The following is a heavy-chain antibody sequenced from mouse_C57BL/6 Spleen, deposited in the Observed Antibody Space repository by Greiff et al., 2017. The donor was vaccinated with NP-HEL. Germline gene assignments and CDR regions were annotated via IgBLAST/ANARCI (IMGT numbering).Heavy chain of an antibody. D-gene: IGHD2-3*01. J-gene: IGHJ3*01. V-gene: IGHV5-9-1*02. CDR2: ISSGGDYI. CDR3: TRENYEGFAY. CDR1: GFTFSSYA. Sequence: EVKLMESGEGLVKPGGSLKLSCAASGFTFSSYAMSWVRQTPEKRLEWVAYISSGGDYIYYADTVKGRFTISRDNARNTLYLQMSSLKSEDTAMYYCTRENYEGFAYWGQGTLVTVSA.